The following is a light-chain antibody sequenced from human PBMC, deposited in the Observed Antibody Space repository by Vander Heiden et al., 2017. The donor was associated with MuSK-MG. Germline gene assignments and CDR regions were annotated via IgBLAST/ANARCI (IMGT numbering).Light chain of an antibody. CDR1: QSISSY. CDR2: AAT. V-gene: IGKV1-39*01. J-gene: IGKJ4*01. CDR3: QQSYSTPPT. Sequence: DIQMTQSPSSLSASVGDRVTITCRASQSISSYLKCHQQKPGEAPRLLFDAATSLQSGLASRFSGSGARADFTPTISRLQAEDFATYYRQQSYSTPPTFGGGTKVEIK.